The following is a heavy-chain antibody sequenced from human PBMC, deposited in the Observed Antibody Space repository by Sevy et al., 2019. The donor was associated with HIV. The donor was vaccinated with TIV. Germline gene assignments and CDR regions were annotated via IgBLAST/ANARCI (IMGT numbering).Heavy chain of an antibody. D-gene: IGHD5-12*01. V-gene: IGHV4-59*01. CDR2: IHYTGTT. Sequence: SKTLSLTCTVSGGSISAYHWSWIRQPPGKGLEYSGYIHYTGTTNYNPSLKSGVTISVDTSKNQFSLKLSSVTAADTALYYCARAPPVRSGDDSLNWFDPWGQGTLVTVSS. J-gene: IGHJ5*02. CDR1: GGSISAYH. CDR3: ARAPPVRSGDDSLNWFDP.